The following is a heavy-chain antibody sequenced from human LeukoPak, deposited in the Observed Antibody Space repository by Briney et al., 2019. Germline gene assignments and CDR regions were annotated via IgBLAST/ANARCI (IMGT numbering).Heavy chain of an antibody. J-gene: IGHJ4*02. CDR2: ITGTGGR. CDR3: AKDYCRDGNCPFPFLDS. V-gene: IGHV3-23*01. CDR1: GFTLTNHG. Sequence: QAGGSLRLPCAVSGFTLTNHGVSWVRQAPGKGLEWVSIITGTGGRYYGDSVKGRFILSRDNSKNTVYMQMSSLRAEDTATYYCAKDYCRDGNCPFPFLDSWGQGTLVTVSS. D-gene: IGHD2-15*01.